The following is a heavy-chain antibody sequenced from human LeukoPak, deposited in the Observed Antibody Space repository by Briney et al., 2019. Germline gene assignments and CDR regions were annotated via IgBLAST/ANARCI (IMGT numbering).Heavy chain of an antibody. V-gene: IGHV4-34*01. CDR3: ARDYYDSSGYYHYLDY. CDR1: GGSFSGYY. Sequence: SETLSLTCAVYGGSFSGYYWSWIRQPPGKGLEWIGEINHSGSTNYNPSLKSRVTISVDTSKNQFSLKLSSVTAVDTAVYYCARDYYDSSGYYHYLDYWGQGTLVTVSS. CDR2: INHSGST. D-gene: IGHD3-22*01. J-gene: IGHJ4*02.